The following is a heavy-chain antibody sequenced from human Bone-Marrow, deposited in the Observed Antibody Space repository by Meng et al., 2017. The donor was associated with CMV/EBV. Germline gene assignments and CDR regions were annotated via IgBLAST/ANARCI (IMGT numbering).Heavy chain of an antibody. J-gene: IGHJ3*02. Sequence: GESLKISCAASGFTFSSYGMHWVRQAPGKGLEWVAFIRYDGSNKYYADSVKGRFTISRDNSKNTLYLQMNSLRAEDTAVYYCANQGYCSSTSCYKYAFDIWGQGTMVTVSS. V-gene: IGHV3-30*02. CDR2: IRYDGSNK. D-gene: IGHD2-2*02. CDR3: ANQGYCSSTSCYKYAFDI. CDR1: GFTFSSYG.